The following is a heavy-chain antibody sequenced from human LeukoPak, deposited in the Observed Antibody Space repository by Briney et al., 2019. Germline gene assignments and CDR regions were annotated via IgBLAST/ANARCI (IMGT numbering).Heavy chain of an antibody. CDR3: ARDSLATTGISFHY. Sequence: PSETLSLTCSVSGGSISRHHWSWIRQPPGKGLEWIGYINYSGATNYNPSLKSRVTISVDTSKNLVSLKLNSVTAADTARYYCARDSLATTGISFHYRGQGTLVAVSS. J-gene: IGHJ4*02. V-gene: IGHV4-59*11. CDR2: INYSGAT. CDR1: GGSISRHH. D-gene: IGHD2-8*02.